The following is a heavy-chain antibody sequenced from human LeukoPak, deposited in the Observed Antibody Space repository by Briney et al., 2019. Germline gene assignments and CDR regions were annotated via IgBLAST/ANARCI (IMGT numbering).Heavy chain of an antibody. D-gene: IGHD2-21*02. CDR3: ARVPRVTSTSRYYFDY. CDR2: INPSGGST. V-gene: IGHV1-46*01. CDR1: GYTFTSYY. J-gene: IGHJ4*02. Sequence: GASVKVSCKASGYTFTSYYMHWVRQAPGQGLEWMGIINPSGGSTSYAQKFQGRVTMTRDTSTSTVYMELSSLRSEDTAVYYCARVPRVTSTSRYYFDYWGQGTLVTVSS.